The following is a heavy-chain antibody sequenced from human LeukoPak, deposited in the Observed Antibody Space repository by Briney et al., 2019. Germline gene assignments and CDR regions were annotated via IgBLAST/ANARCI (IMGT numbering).Heavy chain of an antibody. D-gene: IGHD1-26*01. Sequence: PSETLSLTCTVSGDSISSYYWRWIRQPAGKGLEWIGRIYTSGSTNYNPSLKSLVTMSLDTYKNQFSLKLNSVTAADTAVYYCARDSGNYPYYFDYWGQGTLVTVSS. V-gene: IGHV4-4*07. CDR3: ARDSGNYPYYFDY. CDR2: IYTSGST. CDR1: GDSISSYY. J-gene: IGHJ4*02.